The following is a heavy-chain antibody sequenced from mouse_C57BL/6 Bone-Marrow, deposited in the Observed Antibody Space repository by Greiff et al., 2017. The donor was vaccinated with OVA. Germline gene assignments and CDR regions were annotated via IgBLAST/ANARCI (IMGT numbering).Heavy chain of an antibody. CDR3: ATPYYDSSFLDYAMDY. Sequence: VKLVESGPGLVAPSQSLSITCTVSGFSLTSYGVSWVRQPPGKGLEWLGVIWGDGSTNTYSALISSLSTSKDNSKSEVFIKLNRLQADDTATYCGATPYYDSSFLDYAMDYWGQGTSVTVTS. J-gene: IGHJ4*01. CDR1: GFSLTSYG. CDR2: IWGDGST. V-gene: IGHV2-3*01. D-gene: IGHD1-1*01.